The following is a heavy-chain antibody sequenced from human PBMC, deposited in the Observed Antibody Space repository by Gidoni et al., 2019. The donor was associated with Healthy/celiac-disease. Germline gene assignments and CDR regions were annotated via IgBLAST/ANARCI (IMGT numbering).Heavy chain of an antibody. CDR1: GFTFSSYS. CDR3: AREGLYYDSSRYYL. Sequence: EVQLVESGGGLVQPGGSLRLSCAASGFTFSSYSMNWVRQAPGKGLEWVSYISSSSSTIYYADSVKGRFTISRDNAKNSLYLQMNSLRAEDTAVYYCAREGLYYDSSRYYLWGQGTLVTVSS. J-gene: IGHJ5*02. CDR2: ISSSSSTI. D-gene: IGHD3-22*01. V-gene: IGHV3-48*01.